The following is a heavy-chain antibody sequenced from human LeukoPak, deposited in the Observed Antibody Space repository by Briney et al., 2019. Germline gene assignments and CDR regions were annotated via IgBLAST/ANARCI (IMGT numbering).Heavy chain of an antibody. J-gene: IGHJ4*02. CDR1: GVSISSYY. CDR3: ARNGRVRRVVKDLFEY. V-gene: IGHV4-59*08. D-gene: IGHD3-10*01. CDR2: IYYSGST. Sequence: SETLSLTCTVSGVSISSYYWTWIRQPPGKGLEWIGYIYYSGSTNYNPSLKSRVTISYTSKNQFSLKLNSVTAADTAVYYCARNGRVRRVVKDLFEYWGQGTLVAVSS.